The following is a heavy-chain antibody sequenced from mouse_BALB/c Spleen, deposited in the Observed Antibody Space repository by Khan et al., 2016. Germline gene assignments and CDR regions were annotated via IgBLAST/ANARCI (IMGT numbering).Heavy chain of an antibody. J-gene: IGHJ2*01. D-gene: IGHD1-2*01. CDR2: ISSGGGST. CDR3: ARHLITTATYFDY. V-gene: IGHV5-12-1*01. Sequence: EVELVESGGGLVKPGGSLKLSCAASGFAFSSYDMSWVRQTPEKRLEWVAYISSGGGSTYYPDTVKGRFTISRDNAKNTLYLQMSSLKSEDTAMYYYARHLITTATYFDYWGQGTTLTVSS. CDR1: GFAFSSYD.